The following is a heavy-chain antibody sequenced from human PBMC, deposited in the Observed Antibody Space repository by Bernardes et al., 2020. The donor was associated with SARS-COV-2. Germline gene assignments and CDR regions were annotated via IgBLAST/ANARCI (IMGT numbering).Heavy chain of an antibody. J-gene: IGHJ4*02. V-gene: IGHV4-59*08. Sequence: SETLSLTCTVSGGSISSYYWSWIRQPPGKGLEWIGYIYYSGSTNYNPSLKSRVTISVDTSKNQFSLKLSSVTAADTAVYYCATTTQYGHGYWGQGTLVTVSS. D-gene: IGHD3-10*01. CDR3: ATTTQYGHGY. CDR1: GGSISSYY. CDR2: IYYSGST.